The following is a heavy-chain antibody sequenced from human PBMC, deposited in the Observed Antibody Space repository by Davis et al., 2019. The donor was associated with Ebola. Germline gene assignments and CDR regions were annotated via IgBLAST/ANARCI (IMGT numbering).Heavy chain of an antibody. V-gene: IGHV3-30-3*01. Sequence: PGGSLRLSCTASGFTFSSYAMHWVRQAPGKGLERVAVTSYDGSNKHYADFVKGRFTISRDNSKTTLYLQINSLRAEDTAVYYCARDVLLSFGELNYGMDVWGQGTTVTVSS. CDR2: TSYDGSNK. D-gene: IGHD3-10*01. CDR1: GFTFSSYA. CDR3: ARDVLLSFGELNYGMDV. J-gene: IGHJ6*02.